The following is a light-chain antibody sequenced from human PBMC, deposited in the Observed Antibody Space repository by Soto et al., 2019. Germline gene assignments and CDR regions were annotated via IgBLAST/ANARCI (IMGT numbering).Light chain of an antibody. CDR2: DAS. V-gene: IGKV3D-20*01. Sequence: IVLTQSPVTLSLSPGEVAALSCGASQTINFNFLAWYQQKPGLAPRLLVYDASIRADGIPDRFSGSVSGTGFTLTISRLEPEDFAMYYCQHYGDSNPTFGGGTRVEI. CDR3: QHYGDSNPT. CDR1: QTINFNF. J-gene: IGKJ4*01.